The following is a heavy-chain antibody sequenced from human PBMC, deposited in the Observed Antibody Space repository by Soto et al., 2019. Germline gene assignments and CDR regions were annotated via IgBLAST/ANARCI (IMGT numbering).Heavy chain of an antibody. V-gene: IGHV1-2*04. J-gene: IGHJ4*02. CDR3: ARSYSYGPYYFDY. Sequence: QVQLVQSGAEVKRPGASVKVSCKASGYTFTVYYMHWVRQAPGQGLEWMGRINPNSGGTNYAQKFQGWVTMTRDTSISTAYMELSRLRSDDTAVYYCARSYSYGPYYFDYWGQGTLVTVSS. D-gene: IGHD5-18*01. CDR1: GYTFTVYY. CDR2: INPNSGGT.